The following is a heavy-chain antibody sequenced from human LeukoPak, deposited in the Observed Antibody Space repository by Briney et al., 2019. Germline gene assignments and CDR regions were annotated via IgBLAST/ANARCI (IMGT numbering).Heavy chain of an antibody. D-gene: IGHD3-10*01. CDR1: GGSISSYY. CDR3: ARAQGGWFGEFHFDY. CDR2: IYYSGST. V-gene: IGHV4-59*01. J-gene: IGHJ4*02. Sequence: SETLSLTCTVSGGSISSYYWSWIRQPPGKGLEWIGYIYYSGSTNYNPSLKSRVTISVDTSKNQSSLKLSSVTAADTAVYYCARAQGGWFGEFHFDYWGQGTLVTVSS.